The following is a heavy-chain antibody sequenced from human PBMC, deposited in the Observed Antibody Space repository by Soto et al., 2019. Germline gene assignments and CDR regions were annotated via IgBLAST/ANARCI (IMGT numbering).Heavy chain of an antibody. Sequence: QVQLQQWGAGLLKPSETLSLSCAVYGGSFRGYYWSWIRQPPGKGLEWIGEISHSGTTNYNLSLKSRVTISVATSKNQFSLKVTSVTAADTAIYFCARAAYMYAYREFDSWGQGTLVTVSS. CDR1: GGSFRGYY. CDR2: ISHSGTT. CDR3: ARAAYMYAYREFDS. J-gene: IGHJ4*02. D-gene: IGHD2-8*01. V-gene: IGHV4-34*02.